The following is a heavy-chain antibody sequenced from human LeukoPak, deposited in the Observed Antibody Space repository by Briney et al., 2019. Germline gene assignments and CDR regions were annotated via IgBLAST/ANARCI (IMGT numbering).Heavy chain of an antibody. CDR1: GYSISSGYY. V-gene: IGHV4-38-2*02. D-gene: IGHD6-6*01. J-gene: IGHJ6*03. Sequence: SSETLSLTCTVPGYSISSGYYWGWIRQPPGNGLEWIGSIYHSGSTYYNPSLKSRVTISVDTSKKQFSLKLSSVTAADTAVYYCARDDGGSSSSRYYYYMDVWGKGTTVTVSS. CDR3: ARDDGGSSSSRYYYYMDV. CDR2: IYHSGST.